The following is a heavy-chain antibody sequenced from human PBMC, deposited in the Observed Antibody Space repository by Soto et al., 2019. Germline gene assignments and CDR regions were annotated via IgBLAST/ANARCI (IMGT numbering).Heavy chain of an antibody. CDR2: IIPIFATA. J-gene: IGHJ6*02. CDR1: RVAFSKFI. D-gene: IGHD6-19*01. V-gene: IGHV1-69*01. CDR3: AKVRYSSPMGYYYGMDV. Sequence: QAQLEQSGGEVKQPGSSVKVSCKASRVAFSKFIVTWVRQSPGLGLGWVGGIIPIFATANYAQKFQGRVTITADESTSTSSIAVNNLRSEDTAVYYCAKVRYSSPMGYYYGMDVWGQGTTVTVSS.